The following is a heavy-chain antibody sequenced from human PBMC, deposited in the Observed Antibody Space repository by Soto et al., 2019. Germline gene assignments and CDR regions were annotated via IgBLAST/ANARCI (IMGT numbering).Heavy chain of an antibody. CDR3: AKNGATGMAYYDY. D-gene: IGHD1-26*01. CDR2: ISYDGSNK. J-gene: IGHJ4*02. CDR1: GFTFSSYG. V-gene: IGHV3-30*18. Sequence: GGSLRLSCAASGFTFSSYGMHWVRQAPGKGLEWVAVISYDGSNKYYADSVKGRFTISRDNSKNTLYLQMNSLRVEDTAVYYCAKNGATGMAYYDYWGQGALVTVSS.